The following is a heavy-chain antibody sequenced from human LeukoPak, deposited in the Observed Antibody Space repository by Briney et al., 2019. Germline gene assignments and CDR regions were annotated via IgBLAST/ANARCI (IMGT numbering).Heavy chain of an antibody. D-gene: IGHD1-14*01. CDR2: IGPTGSDR. CDR3: ATETNGRHYDY. Sequence: VKPGGSLRLSCTASGLTFSTSGFNWVRQAPGKWLEWVASIGPTGSDRYHADSIKGRFTISRDNANNFLYLQMNSLRAEDTAVYYCATETNGRHYDYWGQGTLLTVSS. V-gene: IGHV3-21*06. CDR1: GLTFSTSG. J-gene: IGHJ4*02.